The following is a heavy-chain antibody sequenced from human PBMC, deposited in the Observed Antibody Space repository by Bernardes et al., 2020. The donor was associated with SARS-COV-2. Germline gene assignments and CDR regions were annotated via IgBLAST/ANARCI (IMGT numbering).Heavy chain of an antibody. CDR1: GSDFNNYGFTSYG. D-gene: IGHD3-10*01. Sequence: ASVKVSCKTSGSDFNNYGFTSYGFSWVRQAPGQGLEWMGWITAYNLNTDYAQNFRGRVTMTADTSTSTVYMELRSLRSDDTAMYYCAVNTGNFYYGVDVWAKGPRSPSP. J-gene: IGHJ6*02. CDR3: AVNTGNFYYGVDV. CDR2: ITAYNLNT. V-gene: IGHV1-18*04.